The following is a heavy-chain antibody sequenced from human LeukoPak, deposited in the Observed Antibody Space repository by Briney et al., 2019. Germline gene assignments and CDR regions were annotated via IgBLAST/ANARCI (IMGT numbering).Heavy chain of an antibody. CDR1: GGSISSYY. CDR2: IYDSGST. J-gene: IGHJ5*02. D-gene: IGHD3-9*01. V-gene: IGHV4-59*01. Sequence: SETLSLTCTVSGGSISSYYWSWLRQPPGKGREGGGDIYDSGSTNYNPSLKSRVTISVDTSKNQFSLKLSSVTAADTAVYYCARASYDILTGYSNNNWFDPWGQGTLVTVSS. CDR3: ARASYDILTGYSNNNWFDP.